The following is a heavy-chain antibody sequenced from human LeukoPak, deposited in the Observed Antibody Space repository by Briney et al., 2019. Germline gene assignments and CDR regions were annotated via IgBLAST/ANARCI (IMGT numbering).Heavy chain of an antibody. Sequence: ASVKVSCKASGYTFSSYYMHWVRQAPGQGLEWMGVINPSGGSTSYAQKFQGRVTMTRDTSTSTVYMELSSLRSEDTAVYYCASGRDGYNHDYWGQGTLVTVSS. J-gene: IGHJ4*02. V-gene: IGHV1-46*01. D-gene: IGHD5-24*01. CDR3: ASGRDGYNHDY. CDR1: GYTFSSYY. CDR2: INPSGGST.